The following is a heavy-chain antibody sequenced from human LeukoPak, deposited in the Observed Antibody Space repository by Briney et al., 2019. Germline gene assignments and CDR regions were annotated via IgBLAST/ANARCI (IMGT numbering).Heavy chain of an antibody. CDR2: INPNSGGT. Sequence: VASVKVSCKASGYTFTGYYMHWVRQAPGQGLEWMGWINPNSGGTNYAQKFQGRVTMTRDTSISTAYMELSRLRSDDTAVYYCARDRKSIAAAEFGRWFDPWGQGTLVTVSS. CDR1: GYTFTGYY. CDR3: ARDRKSIAAAEFGRWFDP. J-gene: IGHJ5*02. V-gene: IGHV1-2*02. D-gene: IGHD6-13*01.